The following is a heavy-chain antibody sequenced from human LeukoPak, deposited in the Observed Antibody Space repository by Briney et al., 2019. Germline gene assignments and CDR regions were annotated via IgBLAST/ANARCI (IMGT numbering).Heavy chain of an antibody. Sequence: ASVKVSCKASGYTFTTYDINWVRQATGQGLEWMGWMNPNSGNTGYAQKFQGRVTMTRNTSISTAFMELSGLRSEDTAVYFCARRNTAMVAGLDYWGQGSLVTVSS. CDR3: ARRNTAMVAGLDY. D-gene: IGHD5-18*01. CDR1: GYTFTTYD. J-gene: IGHJ4*02. V-gene: IGHV1-8*01. CDR2: MNPNSGNT.